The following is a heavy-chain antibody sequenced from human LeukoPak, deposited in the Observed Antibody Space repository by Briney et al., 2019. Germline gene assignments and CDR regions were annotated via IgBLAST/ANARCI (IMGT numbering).Heavy chain of an antibody. CDR3: SSYDNSGYYYRNY. Sequence: GGSLRLSCAASGFTFSGSAIHWVRQASGKGLEWVGRVRTKGNGYATQYAAPVKGRFTISRDDSKNTAYLQMNSLKTEDTAVYFCSSYDNSGYYYRNYWDQGTLVTVSS. J-gene: IGHJ4*02. CDR2: VRTKGNGYAT. CDR1: GFTFSGSA. V-gene: IGHV3-73*01. D-gene: IGHD3-22*01.